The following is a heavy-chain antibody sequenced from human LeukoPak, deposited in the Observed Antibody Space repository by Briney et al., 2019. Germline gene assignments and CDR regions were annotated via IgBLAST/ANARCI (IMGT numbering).Heavy chain of an antibody. Sequence: GASVKVSCKVSGYTLTELSMHWVRQAPGKGLEWMGGFDPEDGETIYAQKFQGRVTMTEDTSTDTAYMELSSLRSEDTAVYYCATDFWFGEVVPAAIRDKYNWFDPWGQGTLVTVSS. CDR1: GYTLTELS. CDR3: ATDFWFGEVVPAAIRDKYNWFDP. CDR2: FDPEDGET. J-gene: IGHJ5*02. D-gene: IGHD2-2*02. V-gene: IGHV1-24*01.